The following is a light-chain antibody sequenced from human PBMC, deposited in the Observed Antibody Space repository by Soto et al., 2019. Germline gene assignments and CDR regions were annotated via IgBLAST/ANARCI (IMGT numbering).Light chain of an antibody. CDR1: SSDVGGYNY. J-gene: IGLJ1*01. Sequence: QSALTQPASVSGSPGQSITISCTGTSSDVGGYNYVSWYQQHPGKAPKLMIYEVSNRPSGVSNRFSGSKSGNTASLTISGLQAEDDADYYCSSYTSSSTHGFGTGTKLTVL. V-gene: IGLV2-14*01. CDR2: EVS. CDR3: SSYTSSSTHG.